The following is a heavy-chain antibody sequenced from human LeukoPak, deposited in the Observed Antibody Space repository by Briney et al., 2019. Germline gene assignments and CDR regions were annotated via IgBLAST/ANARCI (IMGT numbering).Heavy chain of an antibody. Sequence: SETLSLTCTVSGGSISSYYWSWIRQPPGKGLEWIGYIYYSGSTNYNPSLKSRVTISVDTSKNQFSLKLRSVTAADTAVYYCARCLSRGVITFDFDYWGQGTLVTVSS. D-gene: IGHD3-10*01. CDR3: ARCLSRGVITFDFDY. V-gene: IGHV4-59*08. CDR1: GGSISSYY. CDR2: IYYSGST. J-gene: IGHJ4*02.